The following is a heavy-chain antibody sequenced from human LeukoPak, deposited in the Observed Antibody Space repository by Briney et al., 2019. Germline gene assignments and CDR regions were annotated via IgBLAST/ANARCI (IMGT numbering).Heavy chain of an antibody. CDR2: ISYDGSNT. CDR1: GFTFSSYG. D-gene: IGHD2-21*02. CDR3: AKDVHIVVVTDAFDI. V-gene: IGHV3-30*18. Sequence: PGRSLRLSCAASGFTFSSYGMHWVRQAPGKWLEWVAVISYDGSNTYYADSVKGRFTISRDNSKNTLYLQMNSLRAEDTAVYYCAKDVHIVVVTDAFDIWGQGTMVTVSS. J-gene: IGHJ3*02.